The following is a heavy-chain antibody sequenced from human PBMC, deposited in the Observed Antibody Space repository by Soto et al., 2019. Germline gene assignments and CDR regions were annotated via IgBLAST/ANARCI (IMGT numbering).Heavy chain of an antibody. CDR1: GFLVNSAY. V-gene: IGHV3-53*01. CDR2: INSDGST. J-gene: IGHJ4*02. CDR3: ARCGYSFAWGY. Sequence: EVQLVESGGGLIPPGGSLRLSCAASGFLVNSAYMTWVRQAPGKGLEWLSMINSDGSTLYAESVKGRCTISRDNSKNRLDLQMNSVRAEDTAMYYCARCGYSFAWGYWGQGTLVIVTS. D-gene: IGHD5-18*01.